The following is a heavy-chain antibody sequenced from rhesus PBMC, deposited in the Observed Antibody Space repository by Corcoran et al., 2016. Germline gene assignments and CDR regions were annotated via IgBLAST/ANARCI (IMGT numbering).Heavy chain of an antibody. CDR2: ITYRGST. J-gene: IGHJ4*01. V-gene: IGHV4-122*02. Sequence: QVQLQESGPGLVKPSETLSLTCAVSGYSISGYYWSWIRQAPGKGLEWIGYITYRGSTSYNPSLTSRVTISRDTSKNQFSLKLSSVTAADTAVYYCARDITVAGGFDYWGQGVLVTVSS. CDR3: ARDITVAGGFDY. D-gene: IGHD4-29*01. CDR1: GYSISGYY.